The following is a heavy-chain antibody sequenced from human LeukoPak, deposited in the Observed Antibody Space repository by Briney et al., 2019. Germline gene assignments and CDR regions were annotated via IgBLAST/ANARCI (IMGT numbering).Heavy chain of an antibody. J-gene: IGHJ4*02. CDR3: ARGGWLVPDY. D-gene: IGHD6-19*01. V-gene: IGHV4-59*01. Sequence: SETLSLTCTVSGGSLNGYYWTWVRQAPGKGLEWVGYVSHSGTTKYKSSLKSRVAMSVDTSTNQVSLTLTSLTAADTAVYYCARGGWLVPDYWGRGVLIIVS. CDR1: GGSLNGYY. CDR2: VSHSGTT.